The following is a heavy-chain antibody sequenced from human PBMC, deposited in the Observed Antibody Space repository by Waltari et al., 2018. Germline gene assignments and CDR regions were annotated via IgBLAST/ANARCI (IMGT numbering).Heavy chain of an antibody. J-gene: IGHJ4*02. Sequence: EVQLVESGGGLVKPGGSLRLSCAVSGFTLRSHGMNWVRPAPGKGLEWVASISTSSSYIYYADSVKGRFTVSRDNARKSLFLEMNGLRGDDTALYYCAREPDNYGAHVVDYWGQGTLVTVSS. CDR2: ISTSSSYI. V-gene: IGHV3-21*01. D-gene: IGHD4-17*01. CDR3: AREPDNYGAHVVDY. CDR1: GFTLRSHG.